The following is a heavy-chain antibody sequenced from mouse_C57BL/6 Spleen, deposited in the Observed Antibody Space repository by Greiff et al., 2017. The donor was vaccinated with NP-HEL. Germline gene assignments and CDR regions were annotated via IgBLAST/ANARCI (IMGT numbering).Heavy chain of an antibody. CDR1: GYAFSSYW. J-gene: IGHJ4*01. V-gene: IGHV1-80*01. Sequence: QVQLKQSGAELVKPGASVKISCKASGYAFSSYWMNWVKQRPGKGLEWIGQIYPGDGDTNYNGKFKGKATLTADKSSSTAYMQLSSLTSEYSAVYFCARSSLITTVVATNYAMDYWGQGTSVTVSS. CDR2: IYPGDGDT. D-gene: IGHD1-1*01. CDR3: ARSSLITTVVATNYAMDY.